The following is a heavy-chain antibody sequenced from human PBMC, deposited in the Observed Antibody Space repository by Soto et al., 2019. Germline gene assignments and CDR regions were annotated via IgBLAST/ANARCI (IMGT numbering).Heavy chain of an antibody. CDR2: IIPIFGTA. CDR3: AREYRNILTGYPNHHYYGMDV. CDR1: GGTFSSYA. Sequence: ASVKVSCKASGGTFSSYAISWVRQAPGQGLEWMGGIIPIFGTANYAQKFQGRVTITADESTSTAYMELSSLRSEDTAVYYCAREYRNILTGYPNHHYYGMDVWGQGTTVTVSS. J-gene: IGHJ6*02. D-gene: IGHD3-9*01. V-gene: IGHV1-69*13.